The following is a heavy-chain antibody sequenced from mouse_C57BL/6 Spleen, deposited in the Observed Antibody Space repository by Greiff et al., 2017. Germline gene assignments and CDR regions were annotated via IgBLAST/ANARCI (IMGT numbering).Heavy chain of an antibody. V-gene: IGHV1-55*01. D-gene: IGHD4-1*01. CDR1: GYTFTSYW. CDR2: IYPGSGST. CDR3: ATPNEDYYAMDY. Sequence: QVQLKQSGAELVKPGASVKMSCKASGYTFTSYWITWVKQRPGQGLEWIGDIYPGSGSTNYNEKFKSKATLTVDTSSSTAYMQLSSLTSEDSAVYYCATPNEDYYAMDYWGQGTSVTVSS. J-gene: IGHJ4*01.